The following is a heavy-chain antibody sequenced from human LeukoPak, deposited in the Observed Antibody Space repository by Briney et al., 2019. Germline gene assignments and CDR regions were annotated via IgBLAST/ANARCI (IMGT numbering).Heavy chain of an antibody. CDR1: GYTLTELS. V-gene: IGHV1-24*01. CDR3: ATAADRYSYGYGSFDY. J-gene: IGHJ4*02. Sequence: ASVKVSCKVSGYTLTELSMHWVRQAPRKGLGWMGGFDPEDGETIYAQKFQGRVTMTEDTSTDTAYMELSSLRSEDTAVYYCATAADRYSYGYGSFDYWGQGTLVTVSS. CDR2: FDPEDGET. D-gene: IGHD5-18*01.